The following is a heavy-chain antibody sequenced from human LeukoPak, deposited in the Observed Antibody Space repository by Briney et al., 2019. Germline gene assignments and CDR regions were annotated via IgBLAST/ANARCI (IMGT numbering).Heavy chain of an antibody. Sequence: PSETLSLTCAVYGGSFSGYYWSWIRQPPGKGLEWIGEINHSGSTNYNPSLKSRVTISVDTSKNQFSLKLSSVTAADTAVYYCARGGPPVWGRSAGYYGMDVWGQGTTVTVSS. CDR3: ARGGPPVWGRSAGYYGMDV. D-gene: IGHD3-16*01. J-gene: IGHJ6*02. CDR2: INHSGST. CDR1: GGSFSGYY. V-gene: IGHV4-34*01.